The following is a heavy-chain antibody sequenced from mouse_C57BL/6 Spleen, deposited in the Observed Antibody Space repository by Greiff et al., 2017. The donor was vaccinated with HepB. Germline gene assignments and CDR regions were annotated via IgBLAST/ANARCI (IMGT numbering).Heavy chain of an antibody. CDR3: ARDEDSSGYWFAY. CDR1: GFTFSSYT. V-gene: IGHV5-9*01. CDR2: ISGGGGNT. D-gene: IGHD3-2*02. J-gene: IGHJ3*01. Sequence: EVQGVESGGGLVKPGGSLKLSCAASGFTFSSYTMSWVRQTPEKRLEWVATISGGGGNTYYPDSVKGRFTISRDNAKNTLYLQMSSLRSEDTALYYCARDEDSSGYWFAYWGQGTLVTVSA.